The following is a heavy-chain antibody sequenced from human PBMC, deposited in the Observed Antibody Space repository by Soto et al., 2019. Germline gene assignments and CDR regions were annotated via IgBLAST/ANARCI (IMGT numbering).Heavy chain of an antibody. Sequence: GGSLRLSCAASGFTFSSYGMHWVRQAPGKGLEWVAVIWYDGSNKYYADSVKGRFTISRDNSKNTLYLQMNSLRAEDTAVYYCARDYYDSSGYSHGMDVWGQGTTVTVS. D-gene: IGHD3-22*01. J-gene: IGHJ6*02. CDR2: IWYDGSNK. CDR1: GFTFSSYG. CDR3: ARDYYDSSGYSHGMDV. V-gene: IGHV3-33*01.